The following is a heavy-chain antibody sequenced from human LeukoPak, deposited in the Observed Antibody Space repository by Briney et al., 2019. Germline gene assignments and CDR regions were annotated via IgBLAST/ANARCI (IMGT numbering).Heavy chain of an antibody. CDR1: GFTFRTYY. V-gene: IGHV3-21*01. D-gene: IGHD3-16*01. J-gene: IGHJ4*02. CDR2: ISSSSTYI. Sequence: GGSLRLSCAASGFTFRTYYINWVRQAPGKGLEWVSSISSSSTYIYYADSVKGRFTVSRDNAKNSLFLQMNSLRVEDTAVYYCARDLRGGTYHDYWGQGTLVTVSS. CDR3: ARDLRGGTYHDY.